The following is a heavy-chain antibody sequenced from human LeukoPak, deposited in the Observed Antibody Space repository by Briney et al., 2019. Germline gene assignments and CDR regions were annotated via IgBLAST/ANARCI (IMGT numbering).Heavy chain of an antibody. CDR1: GGSISSGSYY. Sequence: SETLSLTCTVSGGSISSGSYYWSWIRQPAGKGLERIGRIYTSGSTTYNPSLRSRVTISVDTSKNQFSLKLSSVTAADTAVYYCARQVWGYYGSGSYSDSVYYYMDVWGKGTTVTISS. V-gene: IGHV4-61*02. D-gene: IGHD3-10*01. J-gene: IGHJ6*03. CDR3: ARQVWGYYGSGSYSDSVYYYMDV. CDR2: IYTSGST.